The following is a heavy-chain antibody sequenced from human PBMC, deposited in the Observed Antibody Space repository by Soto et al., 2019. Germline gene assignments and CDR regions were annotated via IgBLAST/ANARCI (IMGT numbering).Heavy chain of an antibody. CDR2: ISGSGGSK. CDR3: AKSGSWHLSP. CDR1: GFTFSNYA. J-gene: IGHJ5*02. D-gene: IGHD3-10*01. Sequence: GGSLRLSCAASGFTFSNYAMNWVRQAPGKGLEWVSAISGSGGSKYYADSVKGRFTISRDNSKNTLYLQMNSLRAEDTAVYYCAKSGSWHLSPWGQGTLVTVSS. V-gene: IGHV3-23*01.